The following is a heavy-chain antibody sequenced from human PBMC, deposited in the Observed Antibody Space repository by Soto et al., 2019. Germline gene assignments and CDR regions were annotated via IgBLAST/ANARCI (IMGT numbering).Heavy chain of an antibody. CDR2: ISGGGGIT. J-gene: IGHJ3*01. V-gene: IGHV3-23*01. D-gene: IGHD5-12*01. CDR1: GLTFSNYA. Sequence: GGSLRLSCAASGLTFSNYAMTWVRQAPGKGLAWVSGISGGGGITYYADSVKGRFNISRDNSKNTLYLQMNTLRGEDTAIYYCAKAVATIIPKAFDFWGQGTMVTVSS. CDR3: AKAVATIIPKAFDF.